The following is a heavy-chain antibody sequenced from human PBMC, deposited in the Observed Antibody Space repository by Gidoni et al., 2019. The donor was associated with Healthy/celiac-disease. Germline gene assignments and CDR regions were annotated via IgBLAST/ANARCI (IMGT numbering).Heavy chain of an antibody. J-gene: IGHJ4*02. V-gene: IGHV3-15*07. Sequence: EVQLVESGGGLVKPGGSLRLSCAASGFTFSNAWMNWVRQAPGKGLEWVGRIKSKTDGGTTDYAAPVKGRFTISRDDSKNTLYLQMNSLKTEDTAVYYCTTGLGSMGSGRRDYWGQGTLVTVSS. D-gene: IGHD3-10*01. CDR2: IKSKTDGGTT. CDR3: TTGLGSMGSGRRDY. CDR1: GFTFSNAW.